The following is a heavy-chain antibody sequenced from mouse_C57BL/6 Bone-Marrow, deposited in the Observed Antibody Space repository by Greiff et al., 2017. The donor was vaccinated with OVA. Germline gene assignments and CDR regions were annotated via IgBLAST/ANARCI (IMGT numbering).Heavy chain of an antibody. J-gene: IGHJ3*01. CDR3: ARSVAQATYWFAY. Sequence: VQLQQSGPELVKPGASVKISCKASGYSFTGYYMNWVKQSPEKSLEWIGEINPSTGGTTYNQKFKGKATLTVDQSSSTAYMQLNSLTSEDSAVYYCARSVAQATYWFAYWGQGTLVTVSA. D-gene: IGHD3-2*02. CDR2: INPSTGGT. V-gene: IGHV1-42*01. CDR1: GYSFTGYY.